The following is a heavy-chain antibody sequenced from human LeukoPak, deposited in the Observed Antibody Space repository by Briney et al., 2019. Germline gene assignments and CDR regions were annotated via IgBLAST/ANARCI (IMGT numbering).Heavy chain of an antibody. Sequence: GASVKVSCKASGYTFTSYGISWVRQAPGQRLEWMGWISAYNGNTNYAQKLQGRVTMTTDTSTSTAYMELRSLRSDDTAVYYCARETGIRTFYYYYYGMDVWGQGTTVTVSS. V-gene: IGHV1-18*01. CDR2: ISAYNGNT. J-gene: IGHJ6*02. CDR1: GYTFTSYG. D-gene: IGHD1-14*01. CDR3: ARETGIRTFYYYYYGMDV.